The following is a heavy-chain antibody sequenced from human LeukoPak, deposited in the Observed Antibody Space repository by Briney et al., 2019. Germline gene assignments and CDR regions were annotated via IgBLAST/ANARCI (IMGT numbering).Heavy chain of an antibody. CDR2: ISSSSSYI. CDR3: ARGSSAAPFDY. V-gene: IGHV3-21*01. CDR1: GFTFSSYS. Sequence: AGGSLRLSCAASGFTFSSYSMNWVRQAPGKGLEWVSSISSSSSYIYYADSVKGRFTISRDNAKNSLYLQMNSLRAEDTAVYYCARGSSAAPFDYWGQGTLVTVSS. D-gene: IGHD6-25*01. J-gene: IGHJ4*02.